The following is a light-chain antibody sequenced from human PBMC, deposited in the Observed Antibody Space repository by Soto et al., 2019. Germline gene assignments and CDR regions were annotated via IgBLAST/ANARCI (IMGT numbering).Light chain of an antibody. Sequence: QSALTQPASVSGSPGQSITISCTGTSSDVGSYNFVSWFQQHPGKVPKLIIYEGTERPSGVSNRFSASKSGNTASLTISGLQAEDEADYYCSSYTSSSTVVFGGGTQLTVL. CDR2: EGT. CDR1: SSDVGSYNF. J-gene: IGLJ2*01. V-gene: IGLV2-14*02. CDR3: SSYTSSSTVV.